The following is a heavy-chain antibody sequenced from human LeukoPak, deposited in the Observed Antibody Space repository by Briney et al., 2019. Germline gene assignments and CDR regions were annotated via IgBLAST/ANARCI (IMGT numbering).Heavy chain of an antibody. CDR2: ISGSGGST. V-gene: IGHV3-23*01. J-gene: IGHJ3*02. D-gene: IGHD3-3*01. CDR1: GGSISSYY. CDR3: AKSYDFWSLDAFDI. Sequence: ETLSLTCTVSGGSISSYYWSWVRQAPGKGLEWVSAISGSGGSTYYADSVKGRFTISRDNSKNTLYLQMNSLRAEDTAVYYCAKSYDFWSLDAFDIWGQGTMVTVSS.